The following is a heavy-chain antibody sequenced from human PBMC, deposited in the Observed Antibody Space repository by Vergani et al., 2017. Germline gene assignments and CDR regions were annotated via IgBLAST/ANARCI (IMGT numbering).Heavy chain of an antibody. CDR1: GFTSSYYG. CDR2: ISYDGTQK. D-gene: IGHD3-10*01. J-gene: IGHJ4*02. V-gene: IGHV3-30*03. CDR3: ARNYYGSGSYWTGYFDY. Sequence: QVHLVESGGGVVQPGRSLRLSCVVSGFTSSYYGMHWVRQAPGKGLEWVAVISYDGTQKYYADSVKGRFTISRDNSKSTLYLQMNSLRAEDTALYYCARNYYGSGSYWTGYFDYWGQGTLVTVSS.